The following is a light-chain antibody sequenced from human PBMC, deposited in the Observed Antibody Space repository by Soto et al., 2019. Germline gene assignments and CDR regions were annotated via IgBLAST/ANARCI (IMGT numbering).Light chain of an antibody. J-gene: IGLJ3*02. CDR3: SSSAGIYHYLV. V-gene: IGLV2-8*01. CDR2: EVN. Sequence: QSVLTQPPSASGSPGQSVTISCTGTSSDIGGYNSVSWYQQHPGKAPRLMIYEVNKRPSGVPDRFSGSKSGYTASLTVSGLQTEDEAFYYCSSSAGIYHYLVFGGGTKRTVL. CDR1: SSDIGGYNS.